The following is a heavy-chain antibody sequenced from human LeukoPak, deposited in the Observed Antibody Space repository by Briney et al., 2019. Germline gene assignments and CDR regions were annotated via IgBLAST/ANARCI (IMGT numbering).Heavy chain of an antibody. CDR1: GFTNNH. CDR2: IYSDDNT. V-gene: IGHV3-66*01. CDR3: ASRPRAEHGLAVFDY. D-gene: IGHD6-19*01. Sequence: GGSLRLSCAAAGFTNNHMNWVRQAPGKALEWVAAIYSDDNTYYADSVKGRFSISRDSSKNTVYLQMNNLRAEDTAVYYCASRPRAEHGLAVFDYWGQGTLVTVSS. J-gene: IGHJ4*02.